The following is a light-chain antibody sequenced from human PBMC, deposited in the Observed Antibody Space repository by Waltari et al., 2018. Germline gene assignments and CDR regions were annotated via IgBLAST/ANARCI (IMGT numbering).Light chain of an antibody. CDR2: GAS. V-gene: IGKV3-15*01. CDR3: QQYNKWPPRT. J-gene: IGKJ2*01. Sequence: EIVMTQSPATLSMSPGERATLSCRASQSISNNLAWYQQKPGQAPRLLIYGASTRATGIPARFSGSGSVTEFTLTISSLQSEDFAVYYCQQYNKWPPRTFGQGTKLEIK. CDR1: QSISNN.